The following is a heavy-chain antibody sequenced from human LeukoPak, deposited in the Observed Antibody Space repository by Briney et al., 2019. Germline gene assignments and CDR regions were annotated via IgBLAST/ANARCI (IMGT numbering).Heavy chain of an antibody. V-gene: IGHV1-69*13. Sequence: SVKVSCKASGGTFSSYAISWVRQAPGQGLEWMGGIIPIFGTAHYAQKFQGRVTITADESTSTAYMELSSLRSEDTAVYYCARGRDIVVVPAAFRAFDYWGRGTLVTVSS. CDR2: IIPIFGTA. D-gene: IGHD2-2*01. J-gene: IGHJ4*02. CDR3: ARGRDIVVVPAAFRAFDY. CDR1: GGTFSSYA.